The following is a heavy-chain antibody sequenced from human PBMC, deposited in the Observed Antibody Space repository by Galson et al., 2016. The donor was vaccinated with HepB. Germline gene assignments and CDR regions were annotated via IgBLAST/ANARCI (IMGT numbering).Heavy chain of an antibody. CDR1: GDRLTFYW. Sequence: QSGAEVKKPGESLKISCQASGDRLTFYWIAWVRQMPGKGLEWMGIIYPKDSDTRDSPSFQGQVTISADNSINTPYLQWNSLKASDTAIYYCAPWPITFGLVSPDRYNSWGQGTLVTVSS. CDR2: IYPKDSDT. V-gene: IGHV5-51*01. J-gene: IGHJ5*02. CDR3: APWPITFGLVSPDRYNS. D-gene: IGHD3-16*02.